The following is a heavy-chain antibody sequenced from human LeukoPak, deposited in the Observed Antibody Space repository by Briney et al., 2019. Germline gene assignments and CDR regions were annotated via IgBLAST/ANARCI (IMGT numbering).Heavy chain of an antibody. D-gene: IGHD3-22*01. CDR1: GFTFSSYS. V-gene: IGHV3-48*01. Sequence: GGSLRLSCAASGFTFSSYSMNWVRQAPGKGLEWASYISSSSSTIYYADSVKGRFTISRDNAKNSLYLQMNSLSAEDTAVYYCAKDLYYYDSSERDAFDIWGQGTMVTVSS. J-gene: IGHJ3*02. CDR2: ISSSSSTI. CDR3: AKDLYYYDSSERDAFDI.